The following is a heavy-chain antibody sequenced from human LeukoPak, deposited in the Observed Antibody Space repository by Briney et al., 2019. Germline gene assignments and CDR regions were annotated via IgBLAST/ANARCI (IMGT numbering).Heavy chain of an antibody. V-gene: IGHV4-59*12. Sequence: SETLSLTCTVSGGSIRSYYWSWIRQPPGKGLEWIGEVNLQGSTNYNPSLMGRVAISVDVSENHISLQLTSVTAADTAVYYCAREGGPYRPLDYSGQGTLVTVSS. CDR1: GGSIRSYY. CDR3: AREGGPYRPLDY. CDR2: VNLQGST. J-gene: IGHJ4*02.